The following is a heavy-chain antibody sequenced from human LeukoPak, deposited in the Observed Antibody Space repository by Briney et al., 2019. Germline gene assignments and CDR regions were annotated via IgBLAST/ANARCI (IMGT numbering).Heavy chain of an antibody. Sequence: PSQTLSLTCTVSGGSISSGDYYWSWIRQPPGKGLEWIGYIYYSGSTYYNPSLKSRVTISVDTSKNQFSLKLSSVTAADTAVYYCARDLYRFPRFGAFDIWGQGTMVTVSS. CDR1: GGSISSGDYY. V-gene: IGHV4-30-4*08. J-gene: IGHJ3*02. CDR2: IYYSGST. D-gene: IGHD2-2*02. CDR3: ARDLYRFPRFGAFDI.